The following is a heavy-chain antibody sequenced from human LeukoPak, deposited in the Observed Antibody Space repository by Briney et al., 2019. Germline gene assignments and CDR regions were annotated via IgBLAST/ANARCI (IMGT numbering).Heavy chain of an antibody. Sequence: GGSLRLSCAASGFTFSNHWMHWVRQAPGKGLEWVSLISGDGSSTYYADSVKGRFTISRDNSKNSLYSQMNSLRTEDTALYYCAKDIGRYSPYFFDYWGQGTLVTVSS. CDR1: GFTFSNHW. V-gene: IGHV3-43*02. CDR3: AKDIGRYSPYFFDY. CDR2: ISGDGSST. J-gene: IGHJ4*02. D-gene: IGHD2-15*01.